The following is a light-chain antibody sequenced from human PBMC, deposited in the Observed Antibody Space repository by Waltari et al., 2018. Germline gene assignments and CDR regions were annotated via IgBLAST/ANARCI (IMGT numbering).Light chain of an antibody. V-gene: IGLV4-69*01. J-gene: IGLJ3*02. CDR3: QTGGFGIWV. CDR1: SGHSSYA. CDR2: VNSDGSR. Sequence: QLMLTQSPSASASLGPSVNLTCTLSSGHSSYAIAWHQQQPEKGPRYLMKVNSDGSRIKGDGLPDRFSGSSPGAARYPPISRLQSEDGAEYYCQTGGFGIWVFGGGTKLTVL.